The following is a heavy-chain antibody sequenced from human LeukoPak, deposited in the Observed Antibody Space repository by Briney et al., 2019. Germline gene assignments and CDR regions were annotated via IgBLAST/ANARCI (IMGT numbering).Heavy chain of an antibody. CDR3: TRDATFDY. V-gene: IGHV4-39*07. Sequence: SETLSLTCSVSGGSISSGNYFWGWIRQPPGKGLQWIASINYSGHTYYNPSLKSRVTVSVDTSTNKFSLRLTSVTAADTAFYYCTRDATFDYWGQGTLVTVSS. J-gene: IGHJ4*02. CDR2: INYSGHT. CDR1: GGSISSGNYF.